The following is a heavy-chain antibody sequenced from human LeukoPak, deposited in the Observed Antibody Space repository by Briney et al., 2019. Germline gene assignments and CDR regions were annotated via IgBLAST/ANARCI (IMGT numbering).Heavy chain of an antibody. Sequence: GESLKISGKGSGYSFTTYWIAWVRQMPGKGLGWRGIIYPGDSDTRYSPSFQGQVTISADKSFSTAYLQWSSLKASDTAMYYCARPVVVAAFDAFDVWGQGTMVTVSS. D-gene: IGHD2-15*01. J-gene: IGHJ3*01. V-gene: IGHV5-51*01. CDR1: GYSFTTYW. CDR3: ARPVVVAAFDAFDV. CDR2: IYPGDSDT.